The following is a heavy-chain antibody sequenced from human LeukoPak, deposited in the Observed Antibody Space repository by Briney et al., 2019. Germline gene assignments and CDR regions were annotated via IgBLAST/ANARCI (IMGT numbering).Heavy chain of an antibody. CDR2: IDWDDDK. Sequence: SGPTLVNPTQTLTLTCTFSGFSLSTSGMRVSWIRQPPGKALEWLARIDWDDDKFYSTSLKTRLTISKCTSKNQVVLTMTNMDPVDTATYSCARTVEVRGVFGASYYFDNWGQGTLVTVSS. J-gene: IGHJ4*02. CDR1: GFSLSTSGMR. D-gene: IGHD3-10*01. V-gene: IGHV2-70*04. CDR3: ARTVEVRGVFGASYYFDN.